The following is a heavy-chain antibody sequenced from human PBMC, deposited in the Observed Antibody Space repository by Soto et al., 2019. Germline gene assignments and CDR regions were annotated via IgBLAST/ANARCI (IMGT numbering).Heavy chain of an antibody. D-gene: IGHD3-10*01. CDR2: INSDGSST. J-gene: IGHJ6*03. Sequence: GGSLRLSCAASGFTFSTYWMHWVRQAPGKGLVWVSRINSDGSSTSYADSVKGRFTISRDNAKNTLYLQMNSLRAEDTAVYCCASCITPPYYYYMDVWGKGTTVTVSS. CDR3: ASCITPPYYYYMDV. CDR1: GFTFSTYW. V-gene: IGHV3-74*01.